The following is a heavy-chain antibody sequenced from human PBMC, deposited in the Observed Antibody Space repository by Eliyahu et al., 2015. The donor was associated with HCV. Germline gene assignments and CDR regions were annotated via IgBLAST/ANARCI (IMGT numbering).Heavy chain of an antibody. CDR3: ASGGGGIAVAGTGGWFDP. V-gene: IGHV4-59*01. Sequence: QVQLQESGPGLVQPSETLSLTCTVXGGXXXTXXWSWIRQPPGXGLEWIGYIHYSWXTNYNPSLKSRVTISVDTSKNQFSLKLSSVTAADTAVYYCASGGGGIAVAGTGGWFDPWGQGTLVTVSS. CDR2: IHYSWXT. D-gene: IGHD6-19*01. CDR1: GGXXXTXX. J-gene: IGHJ5*02.